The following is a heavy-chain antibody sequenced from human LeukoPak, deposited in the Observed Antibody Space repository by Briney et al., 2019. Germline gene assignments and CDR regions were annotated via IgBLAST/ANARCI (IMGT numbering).Heavy chain of an antibody. V-gene: IGHV4-59*01. CDR2: IYYSGST. CDR3: ARDGENQYYFDY. D-gene: IGHD1-14*01. Sequence: KPSETLSLTCTVSGGSISSYYWSWIRQPPGKGLEWIGYIYYSGSTNYNPSLKSRVTISVDKSKNQFSLKLSSVTAADTAVYYCARDGENQYYFDYWGQGTLVTVSS. J-gene: IGHJ4*02. CDR1: GGSISSYY.